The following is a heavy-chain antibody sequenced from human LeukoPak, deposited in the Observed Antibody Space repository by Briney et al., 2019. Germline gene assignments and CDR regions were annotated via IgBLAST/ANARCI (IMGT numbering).Heavy chain of an antibody. J-gene: IGHJ6*02. V-gene: IGHV3-15*01. CDR2: IKSKTDGGTT. Sequence: PGGSLRLSCAASGFTFSNAWMSWVRQAPGKGLEWVGRIKSKTDGGTTDYAAPVKGRFTISRDDSKNTLYLQMNSLKTEDTAVYYCTIDVDYYYGMDVWGQGTTVTVSS. CDR1: GFTFSNAW. CDR3: TIDVDYYYGMDV.